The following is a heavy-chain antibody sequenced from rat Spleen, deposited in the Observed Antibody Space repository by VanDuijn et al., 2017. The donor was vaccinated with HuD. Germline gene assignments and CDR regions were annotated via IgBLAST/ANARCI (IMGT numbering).Heavy chain of an antibody. D-gene: IGHD5-1*01. Sequence: QVQLKESGPGLVQPSQTLSLTCTVSGFSLTSSNVHWVRQPLGKGLEWMGIIWTGGSTDYSSALKSRLTISRDTSKSQVFLKMNSLQTEDTATYYCARLSLGPDYWGQGVMVTVSS. J-gene: IGHJ2*01. CDR3: ARLSLGPDY. V-gene: IGHV2-30*01. CDR1: GFSLTSSN. CDR2: IWTGGST.